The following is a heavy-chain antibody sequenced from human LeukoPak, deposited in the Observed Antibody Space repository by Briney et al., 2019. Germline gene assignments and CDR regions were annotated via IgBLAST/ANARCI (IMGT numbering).Heavy chain of an antibody. J-gene: IGHJ4*02. Sequence: ASVRVSCKASGYTFISYGISWVRQAPGQGLEWMGWISTYNGNTKYAQKLQGRVTLTTDTSTRTVYMELRGLRSDDTAVYYCARARGSSSSQDYYVDYWGQGTLVTVSS. CDR2: ISTYNGNT. V-gene: IGHV1-18*04. CDR3: ARARGSSSSQDYYVDY. CDR1: GYTFISYG. D-gene: IGHD2-2*01.